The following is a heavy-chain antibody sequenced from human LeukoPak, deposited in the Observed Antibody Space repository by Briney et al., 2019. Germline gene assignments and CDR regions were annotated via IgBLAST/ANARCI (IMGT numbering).Heavy chain of an antibody. J-gene: IGHJ4*02. Sequence: GGSLRLSCAASGFTFSSYGMHWVRQAPGKGLEWVAVISHDGSNKYYADSVKGRFTISGDNSKNTLYLQMNSLRAEDTAVYYCANENYYGSGSYPDYWGQGTLVTVSS. CDR2: ISHDGSNK. CDR1: GFTFSSYG. CDR3: ANENYYGSGSYPDY. V-gene: IGHV3-30*18. D-gene: IGHD3-10*01.